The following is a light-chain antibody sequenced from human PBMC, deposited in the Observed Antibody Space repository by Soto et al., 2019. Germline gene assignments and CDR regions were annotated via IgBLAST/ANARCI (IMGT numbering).Light chain of an antibody. CDR3: QQHYNYPYT. CDR1: QGIRSD. J-gene: IGKJ2*01. Sequence: IQMTQSPSSLSASVGDRVTITCRASQGIRSDLGWYQQIPGKAPRLLIYAAVSLHSGVPSRFSGRGSVTEFTLTISDLQPEDFATYYCQQHYNYPYTFGQGTRLDIK. CDR2: AAV. V-gene: IGKV1-6*01.